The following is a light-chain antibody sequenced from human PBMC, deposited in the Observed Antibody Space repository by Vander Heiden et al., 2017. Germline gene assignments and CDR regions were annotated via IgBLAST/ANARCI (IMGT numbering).Light chain of an antibody. J-gene: IGKJ1*01. CDR2: GAS. Sequence: PGTLSLSPGERATLSCRASQSVTGSHLAWYHQKPGQAPRLLIYGASSRATGIPDRFSGSGSGTDFTLTISRLEPEDFAVYYCQQYATSARTFGQGTKVEIK. CDR3: QQYATSART. V-gene: IGKV3-20*01. CDR1: QSVTGSH.